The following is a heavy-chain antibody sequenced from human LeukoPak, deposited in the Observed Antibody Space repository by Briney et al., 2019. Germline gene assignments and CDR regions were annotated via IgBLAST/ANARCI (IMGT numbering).Heavy chain of an antibody. V-gene: IGHV3-23*01. D-gene: IGHD3-16*01. CDR1: GFTFSSYA. CDR2: ISGSGGST. J-gene: IGHJ4*02. Sequence: PGGSLRLSCAASGFTFSSYAMSWVPQAPGKGLEWVSAISGSGGSTYYADSVKGRFTISRDNSKNTLYLQMNSLKTEDTAVYYCITWSSQFDYWGQGTLVTVSS. CDR3: ITWSSQFDY.